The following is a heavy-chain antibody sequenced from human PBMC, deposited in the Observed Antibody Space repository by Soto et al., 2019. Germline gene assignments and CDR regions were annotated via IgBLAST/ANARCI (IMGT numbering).Heavy chain of an antibody. CDR1: GYTYTSYG. CDR3: VRDRLTVTGTKCFDY. CDR2: MNAYSGKT. V-gene: IGHV1-18*01. D-gene: IGHD4-17*01. J-gene: IGHJ4*02. Sequence: ASLKVSCKASGYTYTSYGISWVRQAPGQGLEWMGWMNAYSGKTDYAQKFQGRVTMTTDTFTSTAYMDLRSLSSDDTAVYYCVRDRLTVTGTKCFDYWGQGTMVTVSS.